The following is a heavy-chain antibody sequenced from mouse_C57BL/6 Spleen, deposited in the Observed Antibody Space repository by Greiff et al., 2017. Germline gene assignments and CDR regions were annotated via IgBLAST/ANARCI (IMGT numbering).Heavy chain of an antibody. CDR1: GYTFTSYW. D-gene: IGHD3-2*02. CDR3: ALDSSGYDY. J-gene: IGHJ2*02. CDR2: IYPGSGSN. Sequence: QVQLQQPGAELVKPGASVKMSCKASGYTFTSYWLTWVKQRPGQGLAWIGDIYPGSGSNNYNEKVKSKATLTLDTASSTAYLQLSSLTSEDSSVYYCALDSSGYDYWGQGTSLTVSS. V-gene: IGHV1-55*01.